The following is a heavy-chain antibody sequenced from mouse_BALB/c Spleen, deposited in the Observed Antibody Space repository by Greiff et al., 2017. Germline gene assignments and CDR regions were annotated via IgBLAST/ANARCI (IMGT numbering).Heavy chain of an antibody. Sequence: EVQVVESGGGLVQPGGSRKLSCAASGFTFSSFGMHWVRQAPEKGLEWVAYISSGSSTIYYADTVKGRFTISRDNPKNTLFLQMTSLRSEDTAMYYCAREGTTDFDYWGQGTTLTVSS. CDR1: GFTFSSFG. CDR2: ISSGSSTI. V-gene: IGHV5-17*02. J-gene: IGHJ2*01. D-gene: IGHD1-1*01. CDR3: AREGTTDFDY.